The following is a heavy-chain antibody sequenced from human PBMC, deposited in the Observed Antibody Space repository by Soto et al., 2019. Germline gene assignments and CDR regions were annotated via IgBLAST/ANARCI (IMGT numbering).Heavy chain of an antibody. CDR2: ISNDGGKK. J-gene: IGHJ4*02. V-gene: IGHV3-30-3*01. CDR1: GFTFSRFA. D-gene: IGHD6-19*01. Sequence: PGGSLRLSCEASGFTFSRFAMSWVRQAPGKGLEWVAVISNDGGKKYFGDSVKGRFTISRDNSRNTVYLQMNSLRDEDTAVYYCARSSAVAGLDYWGQGTQVTVSS. CDR3: ARSSAVAGLDY.